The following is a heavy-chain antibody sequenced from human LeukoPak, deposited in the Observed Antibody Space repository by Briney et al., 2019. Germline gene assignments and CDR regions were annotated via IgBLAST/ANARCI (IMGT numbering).Heavy chain of an antibody. CDR2: IKQDGYEK. J-gene: IGHJ4*02. Sequence: GGSLRLSCAASGFTFSGYWMSWVRQTPEKGLEWVANIKQDGYEKYYVDSVKGRFTISRDNAKNSLYLQMNSLRAEDPAVYYCARGFADFVWGSYPSSYWGQGILVTVSS. V-gene: IGHV3-7*01. CDR3: ARGFADFVWGSYPSSY. D-gene: IGHD3-16*02. CDR1: GFTFSGYW.